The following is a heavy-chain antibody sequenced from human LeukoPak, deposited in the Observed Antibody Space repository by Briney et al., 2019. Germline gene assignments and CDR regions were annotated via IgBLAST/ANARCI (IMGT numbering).Heavy chain of an antibody. J-gene: IGHJ1*01. CDR1: GGSISSYY. V-gene: IGHV4-39*01. CDR3: ARHSAMTTGYFQH. D-gene: IGHD4-17*01. Sequence: SETLSLTCTVSGGSISSYYWGWIGQSPEKGLEWIGSIYYSGSTYYTPSLKSRLTISVDTSKNQVSLKLTSVTAADTAVYYCARHSAMTTGYFQHWGQGTLVTVSS. CDR2: IYYSGST.